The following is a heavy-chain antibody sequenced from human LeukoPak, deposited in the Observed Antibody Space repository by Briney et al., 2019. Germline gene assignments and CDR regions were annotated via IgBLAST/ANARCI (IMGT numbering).Heavy chain of an antibody. CDR3: ARSTAIFGVVPPDY. V-gene: IGHV4-61*08. CDR2: IYYSGST. J-gene: IGHJ4*02. CDR1: GGSISSGDYY. D-gene: IGHD3-3*01. Sequence: KSSETLSLTCTVSGGSISSGDYYWSWIRQPPGKGLEWIGYIYYSGSTNYNPSLKSRVTISVDTSKNQFSLKLSSVTAADTAVYYCARSTAIFGVVPPDYWGQGTLVTVSS.